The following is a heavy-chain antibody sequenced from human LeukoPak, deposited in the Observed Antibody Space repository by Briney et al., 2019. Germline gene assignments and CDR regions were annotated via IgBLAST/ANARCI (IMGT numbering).Heavy chain of an antibody. V-gene: IGHV3-7*04. D-gene: IGHD6-13*01. CDR1: GLTFSEHW. Sequence: GGSLRLSCAASGLTFSEHWMTWVRQAPGKGPEWVATIKQDGSEKYYLDSVKGRFTISRDNDKNLVHLQMNSLRAEDTAVYYCARGGGMRSWYDFDYWGQGTLVTVSS. CDR3: ARGGGMRSWYDFDY. J-gene: IGHJ4*02. CDR2: IKQDGSEK.